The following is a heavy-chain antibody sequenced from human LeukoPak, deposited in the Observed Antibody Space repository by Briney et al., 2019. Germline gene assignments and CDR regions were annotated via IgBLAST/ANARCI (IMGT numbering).Heavy chain of an antibody. Sequence: GGSLRLSCAASGFTFSSYWMYWVRQGPGKGLVWVSRINSEGKTTHCADSVKGRFVISRDNAKNTLYLQMNSLRAEDTAVYYCARDPGSNSHDWYFDLWGRGTLVTVSS. J-gene: IGHJ2*01. D-gene: IGHD1-26*01. CDR2: INSEGKTT. CDR1: GFTFSSYW. V-gene: IGHV3-74*01. CDR3: ARDPGSNSHDWYFDL.